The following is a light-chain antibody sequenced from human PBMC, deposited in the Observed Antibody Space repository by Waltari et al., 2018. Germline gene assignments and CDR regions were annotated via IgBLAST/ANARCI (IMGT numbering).Light chain of an antibody. Sequence: QSVLTQPPSVSGAPGQRITISCTGSSSNIGAVYDVHWYQQLPGTAPKLLIYGNDNRPSGVPDRFSGSKSGTSASLAITGLQAEDEADYYCQSYDSSPYVVFGAGTKVTVL. V-gene: IGLV1-40*01. CDR2: GND. CDR3: QSYDSSPYVV. CDR1: SSNIGAVYD. J-gene: IGLJ2*01.